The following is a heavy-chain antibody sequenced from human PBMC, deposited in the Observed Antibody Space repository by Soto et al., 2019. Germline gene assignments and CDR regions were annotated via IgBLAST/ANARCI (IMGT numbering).Heavy chain of an antibody. Sequence: SETLSLTCTVSGGSISSGGYYWSWIRQHPGKGLEWIGYIYYSGSTYYNPSLKSRVTISVDTSKNQFSLKLSSVTAADTAVYYCARYPRQDTVTTGAFDYWGQGTLVTVSS. CDR3: ARYPRQDTVTTGAFDY. CDR2: IYYSGST. J-gene: IGHJ4*02. V-gene: IGHV4-31*03. D-gene: IGHD4-17*01. CDR1: GGSISSGGYY.